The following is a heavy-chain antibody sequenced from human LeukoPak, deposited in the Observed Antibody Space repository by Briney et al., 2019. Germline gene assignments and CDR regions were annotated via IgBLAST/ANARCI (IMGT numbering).Heavy chain of an antibody. CDR1: GFTFSSYS. J-gene: IGHJ4*02. Sequence: AGGSLRLSCAASGFTFSSYSMNWVRQSPGKGLEWVSSISRRSIYIYYADSVMGRLTISRDNAKNSLYLQMNSLRAEDTAVYYCARVPHYGDYVHYYFDYWGQGTLVTVSS. CDR2: ISRRSIYI. D-gene: IGHD4-17*01. CDR3: ARVPHYGDYVHYYFDY. V-gene: IGHV3-21*01.